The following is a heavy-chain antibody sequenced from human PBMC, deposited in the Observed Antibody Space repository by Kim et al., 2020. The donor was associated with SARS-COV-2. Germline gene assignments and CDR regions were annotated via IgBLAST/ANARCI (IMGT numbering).Heavy chain of an antibody. CDR2: INAGNGNT. Sequence: ASVKVSCKASGYTFTSYAMHWVRQAPGQRLEWMGWINAGNGNTKYSQKFQGRVTITRDTSASTAYMELSSLRSEDTAVYYCARDQHYDYVWGSYRYHNFDYWGQGTLVTVSS. V-gene: IGHV1-3*01. D-gene: IGHD3-16*02. CDR1: GYTFTSYA. CDR3: ARDQHYDYVWGSYRYHNFDY. J-gene: IGHJ4*02.